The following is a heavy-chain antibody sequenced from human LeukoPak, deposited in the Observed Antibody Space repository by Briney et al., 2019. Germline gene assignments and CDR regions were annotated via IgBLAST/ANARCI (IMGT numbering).Heavy chain of an antibody. J-gene: IGHJ5*02. CDR2: ISASGGT. D-gene: IGHD6-19*01. Sequence: PSQTLSLTCTVSGGSISSGGYYWSWIRQSPGKGLEWIADISASGGTNYNPSLESRVTVSIDSSKNQFSLKLSSVTAADTAVFYCARSPHNSAWYEKWFDPWGQGTLVTVSS. CDR3: ARSPHNSAWYEKWFDP. V-gene: IGHV4-61*09. CDR1: GGSISSGGYY.